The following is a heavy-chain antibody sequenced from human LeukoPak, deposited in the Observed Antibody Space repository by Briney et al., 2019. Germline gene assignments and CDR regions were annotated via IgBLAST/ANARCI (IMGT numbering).Heavy chain of an antibody. Sequence: SVKVSCKASGGTFSSYAISWVRQAPGQGLEWMGRIIPILGIANYAQKFQGRVTITADKSTSTAYMELSSLRSEDTAVYYCARQYDSSGYYYSPYYYYGMDVWGQGTTVTVSS. CDR1: GGTFSSYA. CDR2: IIPILGIA. V-gene: IGHV1-69*04. CDR3: ARQYDSSGYYYSPYYYYGMDV. D-gene: IGHD3-22*01. J-gene: IGHJ6*02.